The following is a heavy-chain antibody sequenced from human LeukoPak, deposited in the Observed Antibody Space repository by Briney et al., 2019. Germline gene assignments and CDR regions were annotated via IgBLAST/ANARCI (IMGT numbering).Heavy chain of an antibody. J-gene: IGHJ4*02. CDR2: IIGSSRYI. D-gene: IGHD3-9*01. Sequence: GGSLRLSCAASGFTFSNYTMNWLRQAPGKGLEWVSSIIGSSRYINYADSVKGRFTISRDNAKNTLFLQMNSLRAEDTAVYYCARGYAYFDWFLDFWGQGTLVTVSS. CDR3: ARGYAYFDWFLDF. CDR1: GFTFSNYT. V-gene: IGHV3-21*01.